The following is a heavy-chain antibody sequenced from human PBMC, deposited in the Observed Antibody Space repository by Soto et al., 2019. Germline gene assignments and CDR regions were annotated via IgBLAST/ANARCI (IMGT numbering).Heavy chain of an antibody. CDR1: GFTCSDYD. CDR3: ANGPNEYSFDY. V-gene: IGHV3-11*01. Sequence: GGSLRLSCGASGFTCSDYDMSWIRQAPGKGLEWVSYIRSSGSTMYADSVKGRFTISRDNAKNSLYLQMNSLRAEDTAVYYCANGPNEYSFDYWGQGTQVTVSS. CDR2: IRSSGST. J-gene: IGHJ4*02.